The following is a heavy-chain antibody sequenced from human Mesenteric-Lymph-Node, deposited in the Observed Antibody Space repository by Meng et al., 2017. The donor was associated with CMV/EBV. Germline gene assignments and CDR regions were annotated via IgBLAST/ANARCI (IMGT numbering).Heavy chain of an antibody. CDR3: AREWGPCNSARCYMRDDY. CDR1: DFTFSDYY. D-gene: IGHD2-2*02. V-gene: IGHV3-11*01. CDR2: ISSNSTSI. Sequence: GESLKISCAASDFTFSDYYMSWVRQAPGKGLEWVSHISSNSTSIYYADSVKGRVTISRDNAKNSLYLQMNSLRGEDTAVYYCAREWGPCNSARCYMRDDYWGQGTLVTVSS. J-gene: IGHJ4*02.